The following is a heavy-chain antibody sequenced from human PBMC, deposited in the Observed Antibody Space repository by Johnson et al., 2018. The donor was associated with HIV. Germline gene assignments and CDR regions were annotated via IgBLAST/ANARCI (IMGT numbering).Heavy chain of an antibody. CDR2: VSYDGSNK. CDR3: ARESLLPAMTAFDI. J-gene: IGHJ3*02. V-gene: IGHV3-30*04. D-gene: IGHD2-2*01. CDR1: GFTFSNYA. Sequence: HVQLVESGGGVVQSGRSLRLSCEASGFTFSNYAMHWVRQAPGKGLEWVAVVSYDGSNKYYIDSVKGRFTISRDNSNNTLYLQMNGLRAEDTAMFYCARESLLPAMTAFDIWGQGTMVTVSS.